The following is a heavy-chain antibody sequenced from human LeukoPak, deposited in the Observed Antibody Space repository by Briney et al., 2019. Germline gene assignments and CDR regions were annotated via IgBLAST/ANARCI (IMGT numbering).Heavy chain of an antibody. D-gene: IGHD3-10*02. CDR2: ISSSGSTI. V-gene: IGHV3-48*03. CDR3: AELGITMIGGV. J-gene: IGHJ6*04. CDR1: GFTFSSYE. Sequence: GGSLRLSCAAPGFTFSSYEMNWVRQAPGKGLEWVSYISSSGSTIYYADSVKGRFAISRDNAKNSLYLQMNSLRAEDTAVYYCAELGITMIGGVWGKGTTVTISS.